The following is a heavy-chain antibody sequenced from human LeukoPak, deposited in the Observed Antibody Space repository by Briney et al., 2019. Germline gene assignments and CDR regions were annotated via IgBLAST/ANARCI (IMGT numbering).Heavy chain of an antibody. D-gene: IGHD6-19*01. CDR1: GYSFTNYW. Sequence: GESLKISCKGSGYSFTNYWIGWVRQMPGKGLEWMGIIYPGDSVTRYSPSFQGQVTISADKSISTAYLQWSSLKASDTAIYYCACRSRYSIGWSFDYWGQGTLVTVSS. CDR2: IYPGDSVT. V-gene: IGHV5-51*01. J-gene: IGHJ4*02. CDR3: ACRSRYSIGWSFDY.